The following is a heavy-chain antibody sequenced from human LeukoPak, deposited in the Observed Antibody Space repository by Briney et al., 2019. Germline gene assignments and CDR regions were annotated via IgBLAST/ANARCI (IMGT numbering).Heavy chain of an antibody. J-gene: IGHJ4*02. CDR2: IYSGGST. CDR1: GFTVSSNY. Sequence: GGSPRLSRAASGFTVSSNYMSWVRQAPGKGLEWVSVIYSGGSTYYADSVKGRFTISRDNSKNTLSLQVSSLRAEDTAVYYCAKDRYSYAFEYFESWGQGTLVTVSS. CDR3: AKDRYSYAFEYFES. V-gene: IGHV3-53*05. D-gene: IGHD3-16*01.